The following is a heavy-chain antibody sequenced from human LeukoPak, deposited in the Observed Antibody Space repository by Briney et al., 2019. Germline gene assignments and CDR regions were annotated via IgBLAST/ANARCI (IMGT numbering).Heavy chain of an antibody. J-gene: IGHJ4*02. D-gene: IGHD5-24*01. Sequence: GGSLSLSCAASGFTVSSNYMSWVRQAPGKGLEWVSVIYSGGSTYYAGSVKGRFTISKHNSKNTLYLQMNSLRAEDTAVYYCARGTVMAHFDYWGQGTLVTVSS. CDR2: IYSGGST. CDR1: GFTVSSNY. CDR3: ARGTVMAHFDY. V-gene: IGHV3-53*04.